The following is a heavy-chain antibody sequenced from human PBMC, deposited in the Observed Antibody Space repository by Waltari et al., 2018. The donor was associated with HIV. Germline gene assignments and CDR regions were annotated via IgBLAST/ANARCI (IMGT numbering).Heavy chain of an antibody. V-gene: IGHV4-34*01. J-gene: IGHJ6*02. CDR1: GGSFSGYY. CDR2: INHSGST. CDR3: ARAGGGPYCGGDCYSGNYYYGMDV. Sequence: QVQLQQWGAGLLKPSETLSLTCAVYGGSFSGYYWSWIRQPPGKGLEWIGEINHSGSTNYNPSLKSRVTISVDTSKNQFSLKLSSVTAADTAVYYCARAGGGPYCGGDCYSGNYYYGMDVWGQGTTVTVSS. D-gene: IGHD2-21*02.